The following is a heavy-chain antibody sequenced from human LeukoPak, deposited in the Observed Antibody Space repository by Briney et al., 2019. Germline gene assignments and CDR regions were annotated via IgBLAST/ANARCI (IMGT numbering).Heavy chain of an antibody. CDR1: GYTFTSYG. CDR3: ARDTGTYGGIQLSDNWFDP. CDR2: ISAYNGNT. J-gene: IGHJ5*02. D-gene: IGHD4-23*01. Sequence: ASVKVSCKASGYTFTSYGISWVRQAPGQGLEWMGWISAYNGNTNYAQKLQGRVTMTTDTSTSTAYMELRSLRSDDTAVYYCARDTGTYGGIQLSDNWFDPWGQGTLVTVSS. V-gene: IGHV1-18*01.